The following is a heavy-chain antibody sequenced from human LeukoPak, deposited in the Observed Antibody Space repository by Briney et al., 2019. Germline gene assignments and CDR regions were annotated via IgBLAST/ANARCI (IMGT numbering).Heavy chain of an antibody. CDR3: AKDRGGPTGWELLYFDY. D-gene: IGHD1-26*01. CDR1: GFTFSSYA. V-gene: IGHV3-23*01. J-gene: IGHJ4*02. CDR2: ISGSGGST. Sequence: GGSLRLSCAASGFTFSSYAMSWVRQAPGKGLEWVSAISGSGGSTYYADSVKGRFTISRDNSKSTLYLQMNSLRAEDTAVYYCAKDRGGPTGWELLYFDYWGQGTLVTVSS.